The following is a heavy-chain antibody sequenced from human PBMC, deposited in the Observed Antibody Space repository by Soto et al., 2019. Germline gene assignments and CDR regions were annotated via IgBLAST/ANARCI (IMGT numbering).Heavy chain of an antibody. D-gene: IGHD5-12*01. CDR2: ISWNSGSI. Sequence: PGGSLRLSCAASGFTFDDYAMHWVRQAPGKGLEWVSGISWNSGSIGYADSVKGRFTISRDNAKNSLYLQMNSLRAEDTALYYCAKDMATIFPYYCGMDVWGQGTTVTVSS. V-gene: IGHV3-9*01. CDR3: AKDMATIFPYYCGMDV. CDR1: GFTFDDYA. J-gene: IGHJ6*02.